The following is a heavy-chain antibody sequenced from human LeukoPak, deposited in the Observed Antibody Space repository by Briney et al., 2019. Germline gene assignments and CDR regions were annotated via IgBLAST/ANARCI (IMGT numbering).Heavy chain of an antibody. CDR2: ISSSSSTI. CDR3: ATPPTLSIPHAFDI. Sequence: GGSLRLSCAASGFTFSSYSMNWVRQAPGKGLEWVSYISSSSSTIYYADSVKGRFTISRDNSKNTLYLQMNSLRAEDTAVYYCATPPTLSIPHAFDIWGQGTMVTVSS. J-gene: IGHJ3*02. V-gene: IGHV3-48*01. CDR1: GFTFSSYS.